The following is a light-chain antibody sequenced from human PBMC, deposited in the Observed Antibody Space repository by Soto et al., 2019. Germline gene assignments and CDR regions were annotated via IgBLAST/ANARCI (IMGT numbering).Light chain of an antibody. Sequence: QSALTQPASVSGSPGQSITISCTGTSSDVGGYNYVSWYQQHPGKAPKLMIYDVSNRPSGVSNRFSGSKSGNTASLTISGLQAEDEADYYCSPYTSSSARVFGGGTKLTFL. CDR2: DVS. J-gene: IGLJ2*01. CDR1: SSDVGGYNY. V-gene: IGLV2-14*01. CDR3: SPYTSSSARV.